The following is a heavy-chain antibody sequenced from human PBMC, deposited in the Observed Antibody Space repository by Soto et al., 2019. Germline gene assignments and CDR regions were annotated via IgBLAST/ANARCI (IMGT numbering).Heavy chain of an antibody. J-gene: IGHJ6*02. CDR1: GGSFSGYY. CDR2: INHSGST. D-gene: IGHD1-1*01. V-gene: IGHV4-34*01. CDR3: ARRYSYYYYGMDV. Sequence: QVQLQQWGAGLLKPSETLSLTCAVYGGSFSGYYWSWIRQPPGKGLEWIGEINHSGSTNYNPSLKSRVTISVDTSKNQFSLKLSSVTAADTAVYHCARRYSYYYYGMDVWGQGTTVTVSS.